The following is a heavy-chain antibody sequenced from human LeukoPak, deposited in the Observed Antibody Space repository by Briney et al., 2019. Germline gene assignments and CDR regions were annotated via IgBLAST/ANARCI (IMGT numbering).Heavy chain of an antibody. Sequence: SVKVSCKASGYTFTNYGVSWVRQATGQGLEWMGWMNPNSGNTGYAQKFQGRVTMTRNTSVSTAYMELSSLRSEDTAVYYCARGNYGMDVWGQGTTVTVSS. V-gene: IGHV1-8*02. J-gene: IGHJ6*02. CDR2: MNPNSGNT. CDR3: ARGNYGMDV. CDR1: GYTFTNYG.